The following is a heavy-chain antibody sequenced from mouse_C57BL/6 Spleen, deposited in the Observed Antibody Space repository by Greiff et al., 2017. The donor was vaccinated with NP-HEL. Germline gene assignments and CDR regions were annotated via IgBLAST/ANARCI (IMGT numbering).Heavy chain of an antibody. CDR3: ARLYYGSSLDY. Sequence: EVKVVESGGGLVQPGGSLSLSCAASGFTFTDYYMSWVRQPPGKALEWLGFIRNKANGYTTEYSASVKGRFTISRDNSQSILYLQMNALRAEDSATYYCARLYYGSSLDYWGQGTTLTVSS. D-gene: IGHD1-1*01. J-gene: IGHJ2*01. V-gene: IGHV7-3*01. CDR1: GFTFTDYY. CDR2: IRNKANGYTT.